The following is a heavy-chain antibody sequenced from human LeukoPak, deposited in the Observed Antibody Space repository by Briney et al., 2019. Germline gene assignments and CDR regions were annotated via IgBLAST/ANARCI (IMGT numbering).Heavy chain of an antibody. J-gene: IGHJ3*02. CDR2: ISGSGGST. D-gene: IGHD6-13*01. CDR1: GFTFSSYW. Sequence: GGSLRLSCAASGFTFSSYWMNWVRQAPGKGLEWVSAISGSGGSTYYADSVKGRFTISRDNSKNTLYLQMNSLRAEDTAVYYCAKASVSSSWFDAFDIWGQGTMVTVSS. CDR3: AKASVSSSWFDAFDI. V-gene: IGHV3-23*01.